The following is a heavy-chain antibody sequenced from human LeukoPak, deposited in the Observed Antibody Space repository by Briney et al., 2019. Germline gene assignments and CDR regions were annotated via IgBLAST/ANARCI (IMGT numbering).Heavy chain of an antibody. CDR1: GFTFSTYK. CDR2: ITSGSTTT. Sequence: GGSLRLSCAASGFTFSTYKMNWVRQAPGKGLEWVSYITSGSTTTYYADSVKGRFTISRDNAKNSLYLQMNSLRAEDTAVYHCARFNGYYMDVWGNGTTVTVSS. CDR3: ARFNGYYMDV. D-gene: IGHD3-16*02. J-gene: IGHJ6*03. V-gene: IGHV3-48*01.